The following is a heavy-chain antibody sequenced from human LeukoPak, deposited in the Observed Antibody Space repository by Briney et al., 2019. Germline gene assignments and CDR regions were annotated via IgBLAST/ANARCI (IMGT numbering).Heavy chain of an antibody. CDR3: ARNSGYHFDY. J-gene: IGHJ4*02. CDR1: GYTFTSYG. Sequence: SVKVSCKASGYTFTSYGISWVRQAPGQGLEWMGGIIPIFGTANYAQKFQGRVTITADESTSTAYMELSSLRSEDTAVYYCARNSGYHFDYWGQGTLVTVSS. V-gene: IGHV1-69*13. D-gene: IGHD3-22*01. CDR2: IIPIFGTA.